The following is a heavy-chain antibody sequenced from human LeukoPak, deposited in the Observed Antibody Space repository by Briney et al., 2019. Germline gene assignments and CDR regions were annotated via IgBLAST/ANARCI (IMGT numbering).Heavy chain of an antibody. CDR2: IIPIFGTA. V-gene: IGHV1-69*06. CDR1: GGTFSSYA. J-gene: IGHJ3*02. CDR3: ARVNLRAFDI. D-gene: IGHD1-1*01. Sequence: GASVKVSCKASGGTFSSYAISWVRQAPGQGLEWMGGIIPIFGTANYAQKFQGRVTITADKSTSTAYMELRSLRSDDTAVYYCARVNLRAFDIWGQGTMVTVSS.